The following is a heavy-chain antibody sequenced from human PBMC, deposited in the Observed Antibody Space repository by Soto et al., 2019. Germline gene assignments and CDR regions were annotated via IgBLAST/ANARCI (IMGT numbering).Heavy chain of an antibody. CDR2: INHSGGT. J-gene: IGHJ4*02. V-gene: IGHV4-34*01. CDR1: GGSFSGYY. Sequence: SEILSLTCAVSGGSFSGYYWSWIRQSPGKGLEWIGDINHSGGTNYNPSLKSRVTISLDKSENQFSLKVTSLTAADTAVYYCASRDPGTSVDYWGQGTLVTVSS. CDR3: ASRDPGTSVDY. D-gene: IGHD1-7*01.